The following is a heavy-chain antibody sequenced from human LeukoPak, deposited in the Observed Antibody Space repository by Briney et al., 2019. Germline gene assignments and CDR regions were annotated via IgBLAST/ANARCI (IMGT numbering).Heavy chain of an antibody. Sequence: SVKVSCKASGGTLSSDAISWVRQALGQGLEWMGGIIPIFGTANYAQKFQGRVTITTDESTSTAYMELSSLRSEDTAVYYCARDGGRITIFGVVKGWFDPWGQGTLVTVSS. D-gene: IGHD3-3*01. CDR1: GGTLSSDA. CDR3: ARDGGRITIFGVVKGWFDP. J-gene: IGHJ5*02. CDR2: IIPIFGTA. V-gene: IGHV1-69*05.